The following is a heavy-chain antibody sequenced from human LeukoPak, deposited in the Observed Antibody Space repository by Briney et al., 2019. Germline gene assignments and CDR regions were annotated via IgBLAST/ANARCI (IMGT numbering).Heavy chain of an antibody. D-gene: IGHD3-10*01. CDR1: GFTFSSYE. CDR2: ISGSGSTI. Sequence: PGGSLRLSCADSGFTFSSYEMNWVRQAPGRGLEWVSYISGSGSTIYYADSVKVRFTISRDNAKNSLYLQMNSLRAEDTAVYYCANTMADAFDIWGQGTMVTVSS. CDR3: ANTMADAFDI. V-gene: IGHV3-48*03. J-gene: IGHJ3*02.